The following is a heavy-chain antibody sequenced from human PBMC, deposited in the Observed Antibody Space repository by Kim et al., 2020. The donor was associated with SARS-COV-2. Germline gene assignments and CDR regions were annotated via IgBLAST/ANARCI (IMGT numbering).Heavy chain of an antibody. CDR2: T. V-gene: IGHV4-34*01. Sequence: TNYTPSLKSRVTISVDTSKNQFSLKLSSVTAADTAVYYCARGGWVYNFDYWGQGTLVTVSS. J-gene: IGHJ4*02. D-gene: IGHD6-13*01. CDR3: ARGGWVYNFDY.